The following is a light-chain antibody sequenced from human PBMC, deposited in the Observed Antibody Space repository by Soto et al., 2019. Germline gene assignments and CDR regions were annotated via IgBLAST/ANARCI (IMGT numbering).Light chain of an antibody. V-gene: IGKV3-20*01. J-gene: IGKJ1*01. CDR3: QQYGTSIQT. CDR2: GAS. CDR1: QSVGSNY. Sequence: IVLTHFPGTLSLSPWESATLSCRASQSVGSNYLAWYQQRPGQPPNLLIFGASHRAPDIPDRFSGSGSGTDFTLTISRLEPEDFAVYYCQQYGTSIQTFGQGTKVDIK.